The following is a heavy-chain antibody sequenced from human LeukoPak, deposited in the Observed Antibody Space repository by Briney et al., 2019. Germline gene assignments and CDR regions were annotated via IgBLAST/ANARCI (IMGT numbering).Heavy chain of an antibody. CDR2: INPNSGGT. CDR1: GYTFTGYY. Sequence: ASVKVSCTASGYTFTGYYMHWVRQAPGQGLEWMGRINPNSGGTNYAQKFQGRVTMTRNTSISTAYMELSSLRSEDTAVYYCARGVKTPSIAARLLLRGFYYFDYWGQGTLVTVSS. V-gene: IGHV1-2*06. D-gene: IGHD6-6*01. J-gene: IGHJ4*02. CDR3: ARGVKTPSIAARLLLRGFYYFDY.